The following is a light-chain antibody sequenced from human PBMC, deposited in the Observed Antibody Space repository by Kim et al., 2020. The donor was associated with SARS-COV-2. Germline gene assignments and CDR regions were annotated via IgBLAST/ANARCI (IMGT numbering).Light chain of an antibody. CDR2: EVS. CDR1: SSDVGSYNL. J-gene: IGLJ1*01. CDR3: CSYAGSSTFYV. Sequence: QSITISCTVTSSDVGSYNLVSWYQQHPGKDPKLMIYEVSERPSGVSNRFSGSKSGNTASLTISGLQAEDEADYYCCSYAGSSTFYVFGTGTKVTVL. V-gene: IGLV2-23*02.